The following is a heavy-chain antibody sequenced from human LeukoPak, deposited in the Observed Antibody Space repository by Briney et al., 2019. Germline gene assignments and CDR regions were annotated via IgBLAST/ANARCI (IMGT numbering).Heavy chain of an antibody. J-gene: IGHJ3*02. Sequence: GGSLRLSCAASGFTFSSYGMHWVRQAPGKGLERVAVISYDGSNKYYADSVKGRFTISRDNSMNTLYLQMNSLRAEDTAVYYCAKDYDFWSGYSLAFDIWGQGTMVTVSS. CDR2: ISYDGSNK. V-gene: IGHV3-30*18. D-gene: IGHD3-3*01. CDR3: AKDYDFWSGYSLAFDI. CDR1: GFTFSSYG.